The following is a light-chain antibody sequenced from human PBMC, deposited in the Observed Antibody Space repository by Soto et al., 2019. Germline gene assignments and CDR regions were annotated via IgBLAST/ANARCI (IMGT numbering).Light chain of an antibody. Sequence: DIVMTQSPDSLAVSLGERATINCKSSKSVLYSSNNNNYLAWYLQQPGQHPKLLIYWASTRQSGVPDRFSGSGSGSDFTLTISSLQAEDVAVYYCQQYYSTPYTFAQGTKLESK. CDR3: QQYYSTPYT. CDR1: KSVLYSSNNNNY. CDR2: WAS. V-gene: IGKV4-1*01. J-gene: IGKJ2*01.